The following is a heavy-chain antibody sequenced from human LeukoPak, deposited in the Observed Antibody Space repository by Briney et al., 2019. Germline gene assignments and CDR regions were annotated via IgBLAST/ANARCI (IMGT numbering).Heavy chain of an antibody. CDR2: ISSSSSYI. V-gene: IGHV3-21*01. CDR1: GFTFSSYS. Sequence: GGSLRLSCAASGFTFSSYSMNWVRQAPGKGLEWVSSISSSSSYIYYADSVKGRFTISRDNAKNSLYLQMNSLRAEDTAVYYCAKKYRKAAAGAYFDYWGQGTLVTVSS. J-gene: IGHJ4*02. CDR3: AKKYRKAAAGAYFDY. D-gene: IGHD6-13*01.